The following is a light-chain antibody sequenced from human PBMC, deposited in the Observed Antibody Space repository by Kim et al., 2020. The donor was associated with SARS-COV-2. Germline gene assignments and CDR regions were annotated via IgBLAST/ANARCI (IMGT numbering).Light chain of an antibody. CDR1: TGHVTSSHY. CDR3: LLSYSGAWV. J-gene: IGLJ3*02. CDR2: DTS. Sequence: QAVVTQEPSLTVSPGETVTLTCGSSTGHVTSSHYPYWFQQRPGQAPRTLISDTSNTHSWTPARFSGSLLGDKAALTLSGAQPEDEADYYCLLSYSGAWVFGGGTRLTVL. V-gene: IGLV7-46*01.